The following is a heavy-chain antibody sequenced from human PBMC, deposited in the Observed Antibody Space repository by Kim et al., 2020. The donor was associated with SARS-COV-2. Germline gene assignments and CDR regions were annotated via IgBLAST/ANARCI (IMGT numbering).Heavy chain of an antibody. J-gene: IGHJ6*03. V-gene: IGHV3-30*02. Sequence: ADSVQGRLTISRDNSKSTMYLQLNSLRAEDTAVYYCAKTAYSSVHYYMAVWGKGTTVTVSS. D-gene: IGHD3-22*01. CDR3: AKTAYSSVHYYMAV.